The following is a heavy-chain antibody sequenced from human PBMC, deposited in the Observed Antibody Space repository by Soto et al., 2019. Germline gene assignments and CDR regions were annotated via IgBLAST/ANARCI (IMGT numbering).Heavy chain of an antibody. CDR3: AKPLLAGYFDH. Sequence: EVQLLESGGHLVQPGGSVRLSCAASGFTFSRYAMNWVRQAPGKGLEWVSVISGSGDSTYYADSVKGRFTISRDNSKNTLYQQMDSVRVEDTAVYYCAKPLLAGYFDHWGQGTLVTVSS. CDR1: GFTFSRYA. J-gene: IGHJ4*02. V-gene: IGHV3-23*01. CDR2: ISGSGDST. D-gene: IGHD2-8*02.